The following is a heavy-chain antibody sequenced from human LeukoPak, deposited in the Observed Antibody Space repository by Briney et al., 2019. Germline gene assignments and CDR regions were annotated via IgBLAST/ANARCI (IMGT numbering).Heavy chain of an antibody. D-gene: IGHD6-13*01. J-gene: IGHJ4*02. CDR2: IYTSGST. CDR1: GGSISSGSYY. Sequence: PSETLSLTCTVSGGSISSGSYYWSWIRQPAGKGLEWIGRIYTSGSTNYNPSLKSRVTISVDTFKNQFSLKLSSVTAADTAVYYCAREAAARPTPFDYWGQGTLVTVSS. CDR3: AREAAARPTPFDY. V-gene: IGHV4-61*02.